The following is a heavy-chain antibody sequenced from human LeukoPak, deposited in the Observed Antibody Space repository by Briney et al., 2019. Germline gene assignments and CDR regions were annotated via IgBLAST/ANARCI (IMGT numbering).Heavy chain of an antibody. CDR2: ISHSSTTI. CDR3: ARAYCSGGSCFFDY. CDR1: GFTFSSYS. V-gene: IGHV3-48*02. J-gene: IGHJ4*02. Sequence: PGGSLRLSCAASGFTFSSYSMNWVRQAPWKGLEWVSFISHSSTTIYYADSVKGRFTISRDNAKNSLYLQMNSLRDEDTAVYYCARAYCSGGSCFFDYWGQGTLVTVSS. D-gene: IGHD2-15*01.